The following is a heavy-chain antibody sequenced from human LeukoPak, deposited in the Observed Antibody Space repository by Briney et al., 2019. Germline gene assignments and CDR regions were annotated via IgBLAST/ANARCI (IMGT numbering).Heavy chain of an antibody. Sequence: PGGSLRLSCAASGFTFSSYDMHWVRQATGKGLEWVSAIGTAGDTYYPGSVKGRFTISRENAKNSLYLQMNSLRAGDTAVYYCAKDPYPGTTPDYFDYWGQGTLVTVSS. CDR1: GFTFSSYD. D-gene: IGHD2/OR15-2a*01. J-gene: IGHJ4*02. CDR3: AKDPYPGTTPDYFDY. V-gene: IGHV3-13*01. CDR2: IGTAGDT.